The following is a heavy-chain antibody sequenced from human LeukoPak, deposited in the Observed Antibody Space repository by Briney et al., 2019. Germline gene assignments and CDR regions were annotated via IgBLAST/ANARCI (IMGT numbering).Heavy chain of an antibody. CDR2: IHWNGGGT. Sequence: GGPLRHSCASAGFKFDYYGMRWVRQAPGKGLEWVSGIHWNGGGTGYAHSVKGRFTISIDNAKISLYLQMNSLRAEDTALYYCVETSTSVRDKFDFWGQGTLVTVSS. CDR3: VETSTSVRDKFDF. V-gene: IGHV3-20*04. CDR1: GFKFDYYG. J-gene: IGHJ4*01. D-gene: IGHD3-10*01.